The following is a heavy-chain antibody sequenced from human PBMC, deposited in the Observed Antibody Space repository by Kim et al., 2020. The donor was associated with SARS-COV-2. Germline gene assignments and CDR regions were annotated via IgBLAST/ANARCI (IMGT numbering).Heavy chain of an antibody. CDR1: GFSFTNAW. J-gene: IGHJ4*02. CDR2: IKSKTDGETI. CDR3: WDHIGAGSWDH. D-gene: IGHD3-10*01. Sequence: GGSLRLSCVVSGFSFTNAWMNWVRQAPGKGLEWVGRIKSKTDGETIHYAAPVQGRFTISRDDSKNTVYLQMNTLKTEDTGVYYCWDHIGAGSWDHWGQGTLVTVSS. V-gene: IGHV3-15*01.